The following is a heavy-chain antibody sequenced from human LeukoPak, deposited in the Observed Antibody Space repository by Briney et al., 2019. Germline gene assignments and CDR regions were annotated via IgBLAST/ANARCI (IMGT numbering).Heavy chain of an antibody. V-gene: IGHV4-59*12. J-gene: IGHJ5*02. CDR2: IYYSGST. D-gene: IGHD3-3*01. CDR3: ARGPSYDFWSEP. Sequence: PSETLSLTCTVSGGSISSYYWSWIRQPPGKGLEWIGYIYYSGSTNYNPSLKSRVTISVDTSKNQFSLKLSSVTAADTAVYYCARGPSYDFWSEPWSQGTLVTVSS. CDR1: GGSISSYY.